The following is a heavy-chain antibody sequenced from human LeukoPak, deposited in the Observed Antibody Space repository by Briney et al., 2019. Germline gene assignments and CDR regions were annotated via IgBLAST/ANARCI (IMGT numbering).Heavy chain of an antibody. CDR3: ARDGPRSVSSSSYFDY. CDR2: ISSSGTTT. CDR1: GFTFSDYY. D-gene: IGHD6-13*01. J-gene: IGHJ4*02. V-gene: IGHV3-11*04. Sequence: GGSLRLSCAASGFTFSDYYMSWIRKAPGKGLEWVSYISSSGTTTYYADSVKGRLTISRDNAKNSLYLQMNSLRAEDTAVYYCARDGPRSVSSSSYFDYWGQGTLVTVSS.